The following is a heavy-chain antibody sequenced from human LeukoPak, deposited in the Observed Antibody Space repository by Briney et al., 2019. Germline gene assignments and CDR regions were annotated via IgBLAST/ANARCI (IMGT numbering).Heavy chain of an antibody. V-gene: IGHV3-48*01. CDR1: GFTFSTYS. CDR3: AKDDAWLRFGE. Sequence: PGGSLRLSCAASGFTFSTYSINWVRQAPGKGLEWVSYISSDSSTIYYADSLKGRFTISRDNSKNTLYLEVISLTAEDTAVYYCAKDDAWLRFGEWSQGTLVTVSS. CDR2: ISSDSSTI. J-gene: IGHJ4*02. D-gene: IGHD3-10*01.